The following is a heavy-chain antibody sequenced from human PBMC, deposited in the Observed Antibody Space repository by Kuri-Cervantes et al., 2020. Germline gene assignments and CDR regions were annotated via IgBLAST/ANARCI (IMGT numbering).Heavy chain of an antibody. Sequence: GGSLRLSCAASGFTFSRYVMHWVRQAPGKGLEWVAVISYDGTNKYYAESVKGRLTISRDNSKNTLYLQMNSLRSEDRSVYFCARGGYYEILTIGFDYWGQGALVTVSS. D-gene: IGHD3-9*01. CDR1: GFTFSRYV. CDR2: ISYDGTNK. J-gene: IGHJ4*02. V-gene: IGHV3-30-3*01. CDR3: ARGGYYEILTIGFDY.